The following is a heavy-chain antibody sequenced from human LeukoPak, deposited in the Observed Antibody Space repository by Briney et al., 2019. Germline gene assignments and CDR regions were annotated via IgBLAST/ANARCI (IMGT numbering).Heavy chain of an antibody. D-gene: IGHD3-10*01. CDR2: ISACNGNT. V-gene: IGHV1-18*01. CDR3: ARESGDMYYYYGMDV. Sequence: GASVKVSCKASGYTFTSYGISWVRQAPGQGLEWMGWISACNGNTNYAQKLQGRVTMTTDTSTSTAYMELRSLRSDDTAVYYCARESGDMYYYYGMDVWGQGTTVTVSS. J-gene: IGHJ6*02. CDR1: GYTFTSYG.